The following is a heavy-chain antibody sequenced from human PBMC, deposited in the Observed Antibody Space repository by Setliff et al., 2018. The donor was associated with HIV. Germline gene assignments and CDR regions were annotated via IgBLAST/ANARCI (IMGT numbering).Heavy chain of an antibody. D-gene: IGHD3-3*01. CDR3: ARIFGDQGYYYGMDV. CDR1: GGSISSYY. Sequence: PSETLSLTCTVSGGSISSYYWSWIRQPPGKGLEWIGYIYYSGSTNYNPSLKSRDTISVDTSKNQFSLKLSSVIAADTAVYYCARIFGDQGYYYGMDVWGQGTTVTVSS. CDR2: IYYSGST. J-gene: IGHJ6*02. V-gene: IGHV4-59*01.